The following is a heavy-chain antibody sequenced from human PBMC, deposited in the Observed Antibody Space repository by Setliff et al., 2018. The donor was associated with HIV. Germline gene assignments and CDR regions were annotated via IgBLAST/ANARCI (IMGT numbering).Heavy chain of an antibody. CDR1: GGTFRKYS. CDR3: ARPLLRTNTVYGILGNWFDS. D-gene: IGHD2-8*01. CDR2: IIPIFGST. V-gene: IGHV1-69*13. J-gene: IGHJ5*01. Sequence: GASVKVSCKASGGTFRKYSINWVRQAPGQGLEWMGGIIPIFGSTTYAQTFQDRVTITADESKDTVEMELSSLTSEDAAVYYCARPLLRTNTVYGILGNWFDSWGRGTLVTVSS.